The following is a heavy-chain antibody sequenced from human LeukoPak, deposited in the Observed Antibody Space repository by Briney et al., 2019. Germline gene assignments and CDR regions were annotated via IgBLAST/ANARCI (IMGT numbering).Heavy chain of an antibody. V-gene: IGHV3-21*01. CDR2: ISSSSSYI. J-gene: IGHJ4*02. D-gene: IGHD6-13*01. CDR3: ARDSEQQLVNPVY. Sequence: GGSLRLSCAASGFTFSSYSMNWVRQAPGKGLEWVSSISSSSSYIYYADSVKGRFTISRDNAKNSLYLQMNSLRAEDTAVYYCARDSEQQLVNPVYWGQGTLVTVSS. CDR1: GFTFSSYS.